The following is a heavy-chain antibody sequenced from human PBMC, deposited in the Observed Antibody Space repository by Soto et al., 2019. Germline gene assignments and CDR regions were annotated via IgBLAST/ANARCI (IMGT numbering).Heavy chain of an antibody. CDR1: GFTFSSYA. V-gene: IGHV3-23*01. CDR3: AKADYGSGSYPTFDP. J-gene: IGHJ5*02. CDR2: ISGSGGST. Sequence: EVQLLESGGGLVQPGGSLRLSCAASGFTFSSYAMSWVRQAPGKGLEWVSAISGSGGSTYYADSVKGRFAISRDNSKNTLYLQMNSLRAEDTAVYYCAKADYGSGSYPTFDPWGQGTLVTVSS. D-gene: IGHD3-10*01.